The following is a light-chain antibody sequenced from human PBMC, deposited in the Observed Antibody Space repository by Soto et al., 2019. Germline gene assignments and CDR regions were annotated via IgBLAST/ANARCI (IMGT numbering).Light chain of an antibody. CDR3: QVWYSSSDLEV. V-gene: IGLV3-21*04. J-gene: IGLJ2*01. CDR2: YDS. CDR1: NIGSRG. Sequence: SYELTQPPSVSVAPGKTARITCEGNNIGSRGVHWYQQKPGQAPVLVIYYDSDRPSGIPERFSGSNSGNTATLTISRVEAVDEADYYCQVWYSSSDLEVFGGGTKLTVL.